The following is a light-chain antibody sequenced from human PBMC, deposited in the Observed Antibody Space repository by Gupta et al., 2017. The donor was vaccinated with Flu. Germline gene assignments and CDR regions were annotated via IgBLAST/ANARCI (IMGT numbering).Light chain of an antibody. J-gene: IGKJ2*01. V-gene: IGKV3-11*01. Sequence: EVALTPSPATLSLSPGERATLFCRASQSVSTYLAWYQHKPGQAPRLLIYDASNRATGIPARFSGSGSGTDFTLTISSLEPEDFAFYYCQKRSNWPPYTFGQGTRLEIK. CDR3: QKRSNWPPYT. CDR1: QSVSTY. CDR2: DAS.